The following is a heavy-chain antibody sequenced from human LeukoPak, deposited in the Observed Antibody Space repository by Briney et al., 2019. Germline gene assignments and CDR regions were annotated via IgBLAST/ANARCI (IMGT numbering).Heavy chain of an antibody. Sequence: PGGSLRLSCAASGFSFSSYSMNWVRQAPGKGLEWVSSITTSSSYIYYADSVKGRFTISRGNAKNSLFLQMNSLRAGDTAVYYCATDLIHYYASGAKTWGQGTLVTVSS. CDR1: GFSFSSYS. D-gene: IGHD3-10*01. CDR2: ITTSSSYI. J-gene: IGHJ5*02. CDR3: ATDLIHYYASGAKT. V-gene: IGHV3-21*01.